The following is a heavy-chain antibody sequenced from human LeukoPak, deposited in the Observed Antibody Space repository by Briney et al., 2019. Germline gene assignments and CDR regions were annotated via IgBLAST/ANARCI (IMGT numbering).Heavy chain of an antibody. CDR3: AKDLSGYGPYWYFDL. CDR2: ISGSVGTI. D-gene: IGHD6-25*01. Sequence: AGGSLRLSCAASGFTFSSYGMSWVRQAPGKGLERVSSISGSVGTIYYADSVKGRFTISRDNSKNTLYLQMNNLRAEDSAVYYCAKDLSGYGPYWYFDLWGRGTLVTVSS. CDR1: GFTFSSYG. J-gene: IGHJ2*01. V-gene: IGHV3-23*01.